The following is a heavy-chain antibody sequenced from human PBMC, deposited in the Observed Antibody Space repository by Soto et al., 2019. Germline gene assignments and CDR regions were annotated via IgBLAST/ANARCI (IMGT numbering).Heavy chain of an antibody. CDR3: ARRATVVRGVIIPYYFDS. V-gene: IGHV4-34*01. CDR1: GESFSAYY. D-gene: IGHD3-10*01. J-gene: IGHJ4*02. Sequence: SETLSLTCAVYGESFSAYYWNWIRQPPGKGLEWIGEISHSGSANYNPSLKSRVTISINTSRNQFSLKVSSVTAADTAVYYCARRATVVRGVIIPYYFDSWGQGALVTVSS. CDR2: ISHSGSA.